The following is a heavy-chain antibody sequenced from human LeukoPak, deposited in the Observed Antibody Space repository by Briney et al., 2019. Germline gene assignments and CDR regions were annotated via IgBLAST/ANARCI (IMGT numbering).Heavy chain of an antibody. CDR3: ARDPVYCSGGTCYPTYYFDY. J-gene: IGHJ4*02. V-gene: IGHV3-53*01. CDR2: VYSGGST. Sequence: PGGSLRLSCAASGFTVSSNYMSWVRQAPGKGLEWVSFVYSGGSTYYADSVKGRFTISRDNSKNTLYLQMNSLRAEDTAVYYCARDPVYCSGGTCYPTYYFDYWGQGTLVTVSS. D-gene: IGHD2-15*01. CDR1: GFTVSSNY.